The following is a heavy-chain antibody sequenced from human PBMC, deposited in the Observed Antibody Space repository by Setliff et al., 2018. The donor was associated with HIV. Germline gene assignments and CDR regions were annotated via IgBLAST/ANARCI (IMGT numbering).Heavy chain of an antibody. Sequence: SETLSLTCTVSGGSISSSSYYWGWIRQPPGKGLEWIGSSYYSGSTFHKRSLKSRVTISVDTSRNQFSLELTFVTAADTAVYYCARNHYYGSGKNRWFDPWGQGMLVTVSS. CDR3: ARNHYYGSGKNRWFDP. CDR2: SYYSGST. CDR1: GGSISSSSYY. V-gene: IGHV4-39*01. J-gene: IGHJ5*02. D-gene: IGHD3-10*01.